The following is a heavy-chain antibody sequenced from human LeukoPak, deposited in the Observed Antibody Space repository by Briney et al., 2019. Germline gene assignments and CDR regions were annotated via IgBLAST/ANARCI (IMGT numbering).Heavy chain of an antibody. D-gene: IGHD3-3*01. Sequence: SETLSLTCAVYGGSVSGHYWSWIRQPPGKGLEWIGEINHSGSTNYNPSLKSRVTISIDTSKNQFSLKLTSVTAADTAVYYCAGARTVLRFLEWSRPFDPWGQGTLVTVSS. CDR1: GGSVSGHY. J-gene: IGHJ5*02. CDR2: INHSGST. V-gene: IGHV4-34*01. CDR3: AGARTVLRFLEWSRPFDP.